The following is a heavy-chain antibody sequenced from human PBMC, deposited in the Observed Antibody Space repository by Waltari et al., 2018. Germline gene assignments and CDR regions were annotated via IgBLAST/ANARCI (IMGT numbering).Heavy chain of an antibody. CDR2: IYNSGST. CDR1: GGSISSSGYY. J-gene: IGHJ5*02. CDR3: AREEYSSGLDH. Sequence: QVQLQESGPGLVKSSQTLSLTCTVSGGSISSSGYYWNWIRQHPKKGLEWIGLIYNSGSTNYNPSLKSRVTISVDTSKNQFSLKLSSVTAADTAVYYCAREEYSSGLDHWGQGTLVTVSS. D-gene: IGHD6-6*01. V-gene: IGHV4-61*08.